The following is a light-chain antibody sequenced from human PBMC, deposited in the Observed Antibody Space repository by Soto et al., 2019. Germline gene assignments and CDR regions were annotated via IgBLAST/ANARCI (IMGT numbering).Light chain of an antibody. J-gene: IGKJ1*01. V-gene: IGKV3-20*01. CDR1: QIVSSK. Sequence: DIVMTQSPLSLPVTRAEPATLSSRASQIVSSKLAWYQHKPGQAPRLLIYDTSTRAAGIPARFSGSGSGTDFTLTISRLEPEDFAVYYCQQYGSSGTFGQGTKVDIK. CDR3: QQYGSSGT. CDR2: DTS.